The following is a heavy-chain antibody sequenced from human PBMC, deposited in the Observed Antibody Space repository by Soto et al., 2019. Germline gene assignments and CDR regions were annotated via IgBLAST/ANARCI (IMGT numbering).Heavy chain of an antibody. D-gene: IGHD3-10*01. CDR1: GGSISSSNW. Sequence: QVQLQESGPGLVKPSGTLSLTCAVSGGSISSSNWWSWVRQPPGKGLEWIGEIYHSGSTNYNPSLKSRVTMSVDKSKNQFSLKLSAVTAADTAVYYCARDYMVRGVMRWFDPWGQGTLVTVSS. V-gene: IGHV4-4*02. J-gene: IGHJ5*02. CDR3: ARDYMVRGVMRWFDP. CDR2: IYHSGST.